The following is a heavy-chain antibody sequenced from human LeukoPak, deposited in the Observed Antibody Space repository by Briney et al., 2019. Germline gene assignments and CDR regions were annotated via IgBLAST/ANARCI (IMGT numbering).Heavy chain of an antibody. Sequence: GGSLRLSCAASGFTFSSYAMTWVRQAPGKGLEWVSTISDSGGSTYYADSVQGRFTISRDNSKNTLYLQMNSLRAEDTAVYYCATSTYSSSWFRRGYYGMDVWGKGTTVTVSS. CDR1: GFTFSSYA. D-gene: IGHD6-13*01. V-gene: IGHV3-23*01. CDR3: ATSTYSSSWFRRGYYGMDV. CDR2: ISDSGGST. J-gene: IGHJ6*04.